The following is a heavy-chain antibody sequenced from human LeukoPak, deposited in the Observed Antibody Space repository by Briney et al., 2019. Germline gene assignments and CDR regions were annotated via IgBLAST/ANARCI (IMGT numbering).Heavy chain of an antibody. Sequence: QPGGSLRLSCAGSGFTFSTYWMHWVRQAPGGGLVWVSGINTDGSTTSYADSVKGRFTISRDNAKNTVHLQMSSLRAEDTAVYYCAKESGYDVDLEYWGQGALVTVSS. D-gene: IGHD5-12*01. CDR3: AKESGYDVDLEY. V-gene: IGHV3-74*01. J-gene: IGHJ4*02. CDR2: INTDGSTT. CDR1: GFTFSTYW.